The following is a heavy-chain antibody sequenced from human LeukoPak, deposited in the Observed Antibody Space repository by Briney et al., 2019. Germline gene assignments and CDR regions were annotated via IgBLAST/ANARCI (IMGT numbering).Heavy chain of an antibody. CDR2: INSDGSGT. V-gene: IGHV3-74*01. CDR3: ARPPAYDSRNYYFAY. CDR1: GFTFSTYW. Sequence: PGGSLRLSCAASGFTFSTYWMHWVRQVPGKGLVWVSRINSDGSGTSYADSVKGRFTISRDNAKNTLYLQMNSLRVEDTAVYYCARPPAYDSRNYYFAYWGQGILVTVSS. D-gene: IGHD3-22*01. J-gene: IGHJ4*02.